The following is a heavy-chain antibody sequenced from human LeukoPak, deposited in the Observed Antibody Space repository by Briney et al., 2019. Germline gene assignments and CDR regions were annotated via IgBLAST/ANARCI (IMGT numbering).Heavy chain of an antibody. CDR2: INDSGSI. CDR1: GGSFSGYY. Sequence: PSETLSLTCAVYGGSFSGYYWSWIRQPPGKGLAWIGEINDSGSINYNPSLKSRVTMSVDTSKNQFSLKLNSVTAADTAVYYCARVVVVVAANFPSDLPGWMVSVIRYFDLWGRGTLVTVSS. CDR3: ARVVVVVAANFPSDLPGWMVSVIRYFDL. V-gene: IGHV4-34*01. J-gene: IGHJ2*01. D-gene: IGHD2-15*01.